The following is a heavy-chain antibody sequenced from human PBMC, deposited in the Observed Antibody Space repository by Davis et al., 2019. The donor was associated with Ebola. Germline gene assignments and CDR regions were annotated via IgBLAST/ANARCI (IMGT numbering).Heavy chain of an antibody. CDR3: AKDIGDFWSGVMDV. CDR2: ISGDGGST. V-gene: IGHV3-43*02. CDR1: GFTFDDYA. D-gene: IGHD3-3*01. J-gene: IGHJ6*02. Sequence: PGGSLRLSCAASGFTFDDYAMHWVRQAPGKGLEWVSLISGDGGSTYYADSVKGRFTISRDNSKNSLYLQMNSLRTEDTALYYCAKDIGDFWSGVMDVWGQGTTVTVSS.